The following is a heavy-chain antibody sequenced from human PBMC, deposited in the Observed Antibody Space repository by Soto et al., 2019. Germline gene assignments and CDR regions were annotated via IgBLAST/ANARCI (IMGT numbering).Heavy chain of an antibody. V-gene: IGHV4-59*01. CDR2: IYYSGST. D-gene: IGHD4-17*01. CDR1: GCNISSYY. J-gene: IGHJ4*02. CDR3: GTSTTVTTFDY. Sequence: SETLSLTSTVSGCNISSYYWSWIRQPPGKGLEWIGYIYYSGSTNYNPSLKSRVTISVDTSKNQFSLKLSSVTAADTAVYYCGTSTTVTTFDYWGQGTLVT.